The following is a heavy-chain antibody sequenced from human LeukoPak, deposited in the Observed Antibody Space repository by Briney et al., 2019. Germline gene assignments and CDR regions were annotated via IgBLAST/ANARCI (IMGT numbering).Heavy chain of an antibody. CDR3: ARNFGLLWFGTKGGDFDY. Sequence: ASVKVSCKASGYIFIGYYMHWIRQAPGQGLEWMGWINPNSGGTNYAQKFQGRVTMTRDTSISTAHMELSRLRSDDTAVYYCARNFGLLWFGTKGGDFDYWGQGTLVTVSS. V-gene: IGHV1-2*02. CDR1: GYIFIGYY. CDR2: INPNSGGT. J-gene: IGHJ4*02. D-gene: IGHD3-10*01.